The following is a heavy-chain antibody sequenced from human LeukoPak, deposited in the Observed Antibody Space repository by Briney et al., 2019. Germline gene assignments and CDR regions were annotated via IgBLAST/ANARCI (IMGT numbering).Heavy chain of an antibody. Sequence: EGSLRLSCAASGFTFTNAWMNWVRQAPGKGLEWVGRIKSKTDGGTTDYPAPVKGRFTISRDDSKNTLYLQMNSLKTEDTAVYYCTSSMVPATRADYWGQGNLVTVSS. CDR2: IKSKTDGGTT. CDR1: GFTFTNAW. J-gene: IGHJ4*02. V-gene: IGHV3-15*07. D-gene: IGHD2-15*01. CDR3: TSSMVPATRADY.